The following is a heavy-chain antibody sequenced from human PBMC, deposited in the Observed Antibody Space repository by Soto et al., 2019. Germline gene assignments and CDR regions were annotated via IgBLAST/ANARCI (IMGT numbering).Heavy chain of an antibody. CDR1: GYTFTDYY. D-gene: IGHD3-10*02. V-gene: IGHV1-2*02. CDR3: STSPRSDCSGTWYIPFYYFDH. J-gene: IGHJ4*02. Sequence: QVQLVQSGAEVKKPGASVKVSCKASGYTFTDYYMHWVRQAPGQGLEWMGWINPDSGGTNYAQRFEGRVTMTRDTSLTTTYTVPSKLRAHRTAALYRSTSPRSDCSGTWYIPFYYFDHWGQGPPVTVSS. CDR2: INPDSGGT.